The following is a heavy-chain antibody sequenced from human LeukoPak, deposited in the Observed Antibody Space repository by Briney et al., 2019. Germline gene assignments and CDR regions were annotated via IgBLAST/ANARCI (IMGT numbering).Heavy chain of an antibody. J-gene: IGHJ4*02. D-gene: IGHD3-10*01. CDR3: ARGATYYYGSGSSQFDY. CDR2: ISSSSSYI. CDR1: GFTFSSYS. Sequence: KPGGSLRLSCAASGFTFSSYSMNWVRQAPGKGLEWVSSISSSSSYIYYADSVKGRFTISRDNAKNSLYLQMNSLRAEDTAVYYCARGATYYYGSGSSQFDYWGQGTLVTVSS. V-gene: IGHV3-21*01.